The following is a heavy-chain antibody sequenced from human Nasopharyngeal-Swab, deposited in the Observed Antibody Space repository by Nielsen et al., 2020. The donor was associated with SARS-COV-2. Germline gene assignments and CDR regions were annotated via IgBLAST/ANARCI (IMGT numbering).Heavy chain of an antibody. D-gene: IGHD3-10*01. CDR3: AKDPWFGDLWGFDY. J-gene: IGHJ4*02. CDR1: GFTFSRNA. V-gene: IGHV3-23*01. CDR2: ISPSGGNT. Sequence: GGSLRLSCAASGFTFSRNAMSWVRQAPGKGLEWVSTISPSGGNTYYADSVRGRFTISRDNSKNTLYLQMNSLRAEDTALYYCAKDPWFGDLWGFDYWGQGTLVTVSS.